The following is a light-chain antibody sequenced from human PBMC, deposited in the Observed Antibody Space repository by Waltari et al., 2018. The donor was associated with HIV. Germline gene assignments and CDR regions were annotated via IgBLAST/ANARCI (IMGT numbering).Light chain of an antibody. CDR2: AAS. V-gene: IGKV1-39*01. Sequence: DIQMTQSPSSLSASLGDRVTITCRASQSIRSYLNWYQQKPGKAPNLLIYAASSLQSGVPSRFSGSESGTDFTLTISSLQPEDFATYYCQQSYSSPFTFGPGTKVDIK. J-gene: IGKJ3*01. CDR3: QQSYSSPFT. CDR1: QSIRSY.